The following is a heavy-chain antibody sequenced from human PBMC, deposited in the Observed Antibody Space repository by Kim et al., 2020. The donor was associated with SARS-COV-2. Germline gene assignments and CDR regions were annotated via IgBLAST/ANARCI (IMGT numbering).Heavy chain of an antibody. CDR2: TYYRSKWYN. CDR3: ARDSLYGRRPPTRQYYYGMDV. V-gene: IGHV6-1*01. J-gene: IGHJ6*02. D-gene: IGHD2-8*01. Sequence: SQTLSLTCAISGDSVSSNSAAWNWIRQSPSRGLEWLGRTYYRSKWYNDYAVSVKSRITINPDTSKNQFSLQLNSVTPEDTAVYYCARDSLYGRRPPTRQYYYGMDVWGQGTTVTVSS. CDR1: GDSVSSNSAA.